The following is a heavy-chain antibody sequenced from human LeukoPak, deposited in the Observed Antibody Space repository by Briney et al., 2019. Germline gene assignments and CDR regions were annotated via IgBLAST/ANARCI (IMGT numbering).Heavy chain of an antibody. D-gene: IGHD3-22*01. CDR3: AVPSYDSSGYYYPFDY. Sequence: ASVKVSCKASGYTFTNYAMNWVRQAPGQGLEWMGWMNTNTGNPTYAQGFTGRVVLSLDTYVSTAYLQISSLKTEDTAVYYCAVPSYDSSGYYYPFDYWGQGTLVTVSS. CDR1: GYTFTNYA. V-gene: IGHV7-4-1*02. J-gene: IGHJ4*02. CDR2: MNTNTGNP.